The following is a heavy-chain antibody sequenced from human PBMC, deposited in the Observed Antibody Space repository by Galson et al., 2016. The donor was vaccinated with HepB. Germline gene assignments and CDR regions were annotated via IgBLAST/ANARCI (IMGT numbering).Heavy chain of an antibody. CDR2: IRSSGGTT. Sequence: SLRLSCAASGFTFSSYAMSWVRQAPGKGLEWLSAIRSSGGTTYYAATVKARFTITRDNSKNTLYVQVNSLTAEDMAVYYCAKSGKHLWSIDYWGQGALVTVSS. J-gene: IGHJ4*02. V-gene: IGHV3-23*01. CDR1: GFTFSSYA. CDR3: AKSGKHLWSIDY. D-gene: IGHD5-18*01.